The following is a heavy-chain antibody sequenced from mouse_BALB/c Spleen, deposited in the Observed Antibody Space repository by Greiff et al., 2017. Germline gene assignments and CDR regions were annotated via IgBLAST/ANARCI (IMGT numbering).Heavy chain of an antibody. V-gene: IGHV1-87*01. CDR2: IYPGDGDT. CDR3: ARGLFYAMDY. CDR1: GYTFTSYW. Sequence: VQLKQSGAELARPGASVKLSCKASGYTFTSYWMQWVKQRPGQGLEWIGAIYPGDGDTRYTQKFKGKATLTADKSSSTAYMQLSSLASEDSAVYYCARGLFYAMDYWGQGTSVTVSS. J-gene: IGHJ4*01. D-gene: IGHD6-2*01.